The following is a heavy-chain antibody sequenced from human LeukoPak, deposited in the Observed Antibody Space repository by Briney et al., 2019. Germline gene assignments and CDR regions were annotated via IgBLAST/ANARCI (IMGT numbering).Heavy chain of an antibody. D-gene: IGHD3-10*01. Sequence: GGSLRLSCAASGFTFSDYYMSWIRQAPGKGLEWVSYISSSGSTIYYADSVKGRFTISRDNAKNSLYLQMNSLRAEDTAVYYCASTSGVYYYHYMDVWGKGTTVTVSS. CDR3: ASTSGVYYYHYMDV. CDR1: GFTFSDYY. V-gene: IGHV3-11*04. CDR2: ISSSGSTI. J-gene: IGHJ6*03.